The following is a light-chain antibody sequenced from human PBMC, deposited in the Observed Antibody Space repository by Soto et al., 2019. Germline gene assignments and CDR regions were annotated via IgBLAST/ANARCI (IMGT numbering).Light chain of an antibody. CDR2: GAS. Sequence: EIVTTQSQVTLSASPGERATLSCRASQTVSTNLAWYQQRPGQAPRLLIYGASTRVTGIPPRFSGSGSGTDFTLTISSLQSEDFAVYFCRQYTNWPQNFGQGTKLEIK. V-gene: IGKV3-15*01. CDR3: RQYTNWPQN. CDR1: QTVSTN. J-gene: IGKJ2*01.